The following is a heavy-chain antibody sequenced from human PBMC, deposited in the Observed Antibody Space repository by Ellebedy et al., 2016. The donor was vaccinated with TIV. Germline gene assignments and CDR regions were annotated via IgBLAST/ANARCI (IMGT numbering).Heavy chain of an antibody. V-gene: IGHV4-61*03. D-gene: IGHD3-16*01. CDR3: ARDRNIHSYYH. Sequence: MPSETLSLTCTDAGDSVSSATFYWCWFRKPPGKGLEWIGTISYSGESHYSYSIRSRLTISVDTARTHSSLKLTSVTAADTAVYYCARDRNIHSYYHWGPGTLVTVSS. CDR1: GDSVSSATFY. CDR2: ISYSGES. J-gene: IGHJ4*02.